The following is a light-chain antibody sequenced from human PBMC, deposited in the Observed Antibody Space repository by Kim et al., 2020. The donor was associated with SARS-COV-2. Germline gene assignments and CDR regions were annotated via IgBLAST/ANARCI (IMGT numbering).Light chain of an antibody. CDR2: SAF. CDR3: QQHHSFPLT. V-gene: IGKV1-9*01. J-gene: IGKJ4*01. Sequence: IQLTQSPSSLSASVGDTVTITCLASQGISSNLAWYQQRPGKAPSLLIYSAFTLHSGVPSRFSGSGSGTDFTLTITSLQPEDFATYHCQQHHSFPLTFGGGTKVDIK. CDR1: QGISSN.